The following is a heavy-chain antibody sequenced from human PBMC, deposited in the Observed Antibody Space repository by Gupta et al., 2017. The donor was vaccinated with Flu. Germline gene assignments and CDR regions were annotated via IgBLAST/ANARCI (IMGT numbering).Heavy chain of an antibody. CDR1: GGSFSGYF. D-gene: IGHD3-3*01. CDR2: INPSGST. J-gene: IGHJ4*02. Sequence: QVQLQQSGAGLLKPSETLSLTCAVSGGSFSGYFWSWIRQTPGKGLAWVGEINPSGSTNYNPSLKSRVTISLDTSRNQFSLKLASVTAADTAVYYCARETGFGVVVYFDYGGQGTLVTVAS. V-gene: IGHV4-34*02. CDR3: ARETGFGVVVYFDY.